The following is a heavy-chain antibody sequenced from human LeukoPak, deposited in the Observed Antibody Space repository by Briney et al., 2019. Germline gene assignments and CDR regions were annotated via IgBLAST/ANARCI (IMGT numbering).Heavy chain of an antibody. CDR1: GGSISSGDYY. D-gene: IGHD3-22*01. V-gene: IGHV4-61*08. CDR3: ARDRSPEHYYDSSHWDYYYGMDA. Sequence: SETLSLTCTVSGGSISSGDYYWSWIRQPPGKGLQWIGYIYYSGSTNYNPSLKSRVTISVDTSKNQFSLKLSSVTAADTAVYYCARDRSPEHYYDSSHWDYYYGMDAWGQGTTVTVSS. CDR2: IYYSGST. J-gene: IGHJ6*02.